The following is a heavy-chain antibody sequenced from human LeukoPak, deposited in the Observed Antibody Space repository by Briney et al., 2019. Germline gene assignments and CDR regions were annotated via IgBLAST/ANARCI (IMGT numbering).Heavy chain of an antibody. Sequence: GGSLRLSCAAAGFTLSSYGMHWVRQAPGRGLEWVAFIENVGSKKCQADSVKGRFTISRDNSKNTLFLQMTSLRPKDSAVYYCATHAGRFEGYFLYWGQGTLVTVSS. J-gene: IGHJ4*02. CDR3: ATHAGRFEGYFLY. CDR1: GFTLSSYG. D-gene: IGHD3-22*01. V-gene: IGHV3-30*02. CDR2: IENVGSKK.